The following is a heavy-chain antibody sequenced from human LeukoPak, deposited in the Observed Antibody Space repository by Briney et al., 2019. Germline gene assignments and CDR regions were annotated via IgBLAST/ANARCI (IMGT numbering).Heavy chain of an antibody. J-gene: IGHJ4*02. CDR2: ISGSGGST. CDR1: GFXFSSCA. CDR3: AKGSYSSGWYESDY. D-gene: IGHD6-19*01. Sequence: GGSLRLFCAASGFXFSSCAMTWVRQAPGKGLEWVAGISGSGGSTYYADSVKGRFTISRDNSKNTLYLQMNSLRAEDTAVYYCAKGSYSSGWYESDYWGQGTLVTVSS. V-gene: IGHV3-23*01.